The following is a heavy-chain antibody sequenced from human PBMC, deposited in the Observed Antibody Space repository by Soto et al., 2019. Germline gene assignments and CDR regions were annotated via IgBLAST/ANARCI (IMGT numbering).Heavy chain of an antibody. V-gene: IGHV3-23*01. CDR2: ISGSGGST. CDR3: AKDVAGFLEWLLPHAFDI. CDR1: GFTFSSYA. D-gene: IGHD3-3*01. Sequence: GGSLRLSCAASGFTFSSYAMSWVRQAPGKGLEWVSAISGSGGSTYYADSVKGRFTISRDNSKNTLYLQMNSLRAEDTAVYYCAKDVAGFLEWLLPHAFDIWGQGTMVTVS. J-gene: IGHJ3*02.